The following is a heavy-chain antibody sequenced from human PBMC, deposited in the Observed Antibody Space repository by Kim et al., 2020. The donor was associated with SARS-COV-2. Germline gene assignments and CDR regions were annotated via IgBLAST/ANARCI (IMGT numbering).Heavy chain of an antibody. Sequence: GGSLRLSCAASGFSFSDYYMIWIRQAPGQGLEWISYISSSGDTKYYADSLRGRFTISRDNAKNSLDLQINTLRAEDTAMYYCARALSMFVAALDFWGQGTLVTVSS. V-gene: IGHV3-11*01. J-gene: IGHJ4*02. D-gene: IGHD3-10*02. CDR1: GFSFSDYY. CDR2: ISSSGDTK. CDR3: ARALSMFVAALDF.